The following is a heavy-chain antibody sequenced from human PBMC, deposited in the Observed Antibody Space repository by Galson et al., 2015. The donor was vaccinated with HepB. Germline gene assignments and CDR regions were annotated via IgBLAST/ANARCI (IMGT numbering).Heavy chain of an antibody. CDR3: ARVEKCSGDCLSRFDP. V-gene: IGHV3-48*01. CDR1: GFTFSNYN. Sequence: SLRLSCAASGFTFSNYNMNWVRQAPGKGLEWVSYISSSSTTIYYADSVEGRFTISRDNAKSSLYLQMSSLRAEDAAVYYCARVEKCSGDCLSRFDPRGQGTLVTVSS. J-gene: IGHJ5*02. D-gene: IGHD2-21*02. CDR2: ISSSSTTI.